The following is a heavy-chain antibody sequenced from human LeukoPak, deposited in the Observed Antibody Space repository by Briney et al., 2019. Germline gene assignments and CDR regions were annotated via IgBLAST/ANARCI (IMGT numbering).Heavy chain of an antibody. CDR3: ARGRYCSADICSGGDAFDI. J-gene: IGHJ3*02. CDR2: IYTRGST. V-gene: IGHV4-4*07. D-gene: IGHD2-15*01. CDR1: GGSINNYY. Sequence: PSETLSLTCTVSGGSINNYYWSWIWQPPGKGLEWIGRIYTRGSTNYNPSLKSRVTMSVDTSKNQFSLKLSSVTAADTAVYYCARGRYCSADICSGGDAFDIWGQGTMVSVSS.